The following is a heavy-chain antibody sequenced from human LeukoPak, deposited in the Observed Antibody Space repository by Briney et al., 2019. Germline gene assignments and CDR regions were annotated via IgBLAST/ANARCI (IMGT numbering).Heavy chain of an antibody. D-gene: IGHD5-18*01. CDR3: ARSAMARQFDY. J-gene: IGHJ4*02. CDR2: IYYSGST. CDR1: GGSISSSSYY. Sequence: SETLSLTCTVSGGSISSSSYYWGWIRQPPGKGLEWIGSIYYSGSTYYNPSLKSRVTISVDTSKNQFSLKLSSVTAADTAVYYCARSAMARQFDYWGQGTLVTVSS. V-gene: IGHV4-39*07.